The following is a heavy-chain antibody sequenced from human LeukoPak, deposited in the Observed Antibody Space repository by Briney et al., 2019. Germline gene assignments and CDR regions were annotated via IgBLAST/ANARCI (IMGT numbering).Heavy chain of an antibody. CDR1: GFTFSGSA. V-gene: IGHV3-73*01. CDR2: IDKKDKGYATAT. Sequence: PGGSLRLSCAASGFTFSGSAIHWVRQSSGKGLEWVGQIDKKDKGYATATAYAASVKGRFTISRDDSINTAYLQMKSLKTEDTALYYCTRDRGTYNWFDPWGQGTLVTVSS. CDR3: TRDRGTYNWFDP. D-gene: IGHD2-15*01. J-gene: IGHJ5*02.